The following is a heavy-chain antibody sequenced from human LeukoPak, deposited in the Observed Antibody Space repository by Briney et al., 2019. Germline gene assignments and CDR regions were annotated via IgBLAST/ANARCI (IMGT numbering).Heavy chain of an antibody. CDR1: GVSFSGYY. Sequence: PSETLSLTCAVFGVSFSGYYWNWIRQPPGKGLEGIGEINHSGSTNYNPSLSSRVTISVDTYKNQFSLTLSSVTAADTAVYYCARHANYYDSSGYLAYWGQGTLVTVSS. D-gene: IGHD3-22*01. J-gene: IGHJ4*02. CDR2: INHSGST. V-gene: IGHV4-34*01. CDR3: ARHANYYDSSGYLAY.